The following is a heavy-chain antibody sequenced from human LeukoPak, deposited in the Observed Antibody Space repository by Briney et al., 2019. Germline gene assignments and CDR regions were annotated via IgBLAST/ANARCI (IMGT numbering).Heavy chain of an antibody. CDR2: INPNSGGT. Sequence: ASVKVSCKASGYTFTGYYMHWVRQAPGQGLEWMGWINPNSGGTNYAQKFQGRVTMTTDTSISTAYMELSRLRSDDTAVYYCARGRACSSTSCYKTGGWFDPWGQGTLVTVSS. D-gene: IGHD2-2*02. CDR1: GYTFTGYY. J-gene: IGHJ5*02. V-gene: IGHV1-2*02. CDR3: ARGRACSSTSCYKTGGWFDP.